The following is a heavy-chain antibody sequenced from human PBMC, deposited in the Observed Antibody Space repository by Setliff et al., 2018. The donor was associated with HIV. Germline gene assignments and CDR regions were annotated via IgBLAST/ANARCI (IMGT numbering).Heavy chain of an antibody. CDR3: TRKLAPGHGMDV. J-gene: IGHJ6*02. V-gene: IGHV3-23*01. Sequence: PGGSLRLSCAASGFTFSTYAMSWVRQAPGKGLAWVSAISAGGGSTYYAYSVKGRFTISRDNSKNTLYLQMNSLRAEDTAVYYCTRKLAPGHGMDVWGQGTTVTVS. CDR2: ISAGGGST. CDR1: GFTFSTYA. D-gene: IGHD3-3*02.